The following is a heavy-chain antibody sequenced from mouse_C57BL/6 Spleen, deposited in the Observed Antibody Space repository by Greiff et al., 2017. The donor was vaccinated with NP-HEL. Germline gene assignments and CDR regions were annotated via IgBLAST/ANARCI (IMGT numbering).Heavy chain of an antibody. J-gene: IGHJ2*01. V-gene: IGHV1-80*01. D-gene: IGHD1-1*01. CDR3: AIWDYYGSSFDY. CDR1: GYAFSSYW. CDR2: IYPGDGDT. Sequence: QVQLKQSGAELVKPGASVKISCKASGYAFSSYWMNWVKQRPGKGLEWIGQIYPGDGDTNYNGKFKGKATLTADKSSSTAYMQLSSLTSEDSAVYYCAIWDYYGSSFDYWGQGTTLTVSS.